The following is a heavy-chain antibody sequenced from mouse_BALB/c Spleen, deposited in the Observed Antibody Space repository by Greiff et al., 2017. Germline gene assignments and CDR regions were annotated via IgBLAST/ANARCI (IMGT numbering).Heavy chain of an antibody. CDR1: GYTFTSYW. CDR2: INPSTGYT. CDR3: ARIDGYYAMDY. V-gene: IGHV1-7*01. Sequence: VQLQQPGAELAKPGASVKMSCKASGYTFTSYWMHWVKQRPGQGLEWIGYINPSTGYTEYNQKFKDKATLTADKSSSTAYMQLSSLTSEDSAVYYCARIDGYYAMDYWGQGTSVTVSS. D-gene: IGHD2-3*01. J-gene: IGHJ4*01.